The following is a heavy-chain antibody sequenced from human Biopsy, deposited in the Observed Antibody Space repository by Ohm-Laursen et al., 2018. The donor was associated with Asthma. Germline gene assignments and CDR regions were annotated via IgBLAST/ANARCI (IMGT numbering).Heavy chain of an antibody. CDR1: GGSINNFY. J-gene: IGHJ6*02. D-gene: IGHD4-11*01. CDR2: VYYSGST. V-gene: IGHV4-59*01. Sequence: GTLSLTCIVSGGSINNFYWSWIRQPPGKGLESIGHVYYSGSTNYNPSLKSRVTISIDASKNQFSLKLTSVTAADTAVYYCARAKAVEDYPITVNGMDVWGQGTTVTVSS. CDR3: ARAKAVEDYPITVNGMDV.